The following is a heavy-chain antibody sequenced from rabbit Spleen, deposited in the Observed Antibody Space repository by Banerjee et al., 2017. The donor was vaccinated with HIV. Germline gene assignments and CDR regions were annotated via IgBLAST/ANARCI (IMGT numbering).Heavy chain of an antibody. J-gene: IGHJ6*01. D-gene: IGHD4-1*01. CDR1: GFTLSSYW. Sequence: QEQLEESGGGLVKPEGSLTLTCKASGFTLSSYWICWVRQAPGKGPEWIACIYAGSSGSTWYASWAKGRFAISKTSSTTVTLQMTSLTAADTARYFCARGSTLYYFEMWGPGTLVTVS. CDR2: IYAGSSGST. CDR3: ARGSTLYYFEM. V-gene: IGHV1S45*01.